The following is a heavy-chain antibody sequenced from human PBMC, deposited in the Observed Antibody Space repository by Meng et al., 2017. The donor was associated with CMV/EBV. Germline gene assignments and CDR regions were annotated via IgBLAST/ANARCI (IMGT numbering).Heavy chain of an antibody. CDR1: GFTFSSYS. J-gene: IGHJ6*02. CDR3: ARGRDAVRYYYYYGMDV. Sequence: GESLKISCAASGFTFSSYSMNWVRQAPGKGLEWVSSISSSSSYIYYADSVKGRFTISRDNAKNSLYLQMNSLRAEDTAVYYCARGRDAVRYYYYYGMDVWGQGTTVTV. D-gene: IGHD4-11*01. CDR2: ISSSSSYI. V-gene: IGHV3-21*01.